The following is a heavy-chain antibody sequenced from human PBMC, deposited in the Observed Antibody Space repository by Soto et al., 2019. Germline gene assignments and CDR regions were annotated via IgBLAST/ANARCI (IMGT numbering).Heavy chain of an antibody. J-gene: IGHJ3*02. Sequence: EVQLVESGGGLVKPGESLRLSCAASGFTFTKAWMNWVRQAPGKGLEWVGRIKSTSDGGTTDSAAHVKGRFTISRDDSKNTPYLQMNSLKTEDTAVYYCTTSLGVLSDILTGIPDAFDIWGQGTMVTVSS. D-gene: IGHD3-9*01. V-gene: IGHV3-15*07. CDR1: GFTFTKAW. CDR3: TTSLGVLSDILTGIPDAFDI. CDR2: IKSTSDGGTT.